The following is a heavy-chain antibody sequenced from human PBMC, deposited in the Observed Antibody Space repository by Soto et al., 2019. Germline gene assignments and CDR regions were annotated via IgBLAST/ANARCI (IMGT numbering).Heavy chain of an antibody. V-gene: IGHV3-48*03. CDR1: GFTFSSYE. CDR3: ARAYYYDSSGYPSDY. CDR2: ISSSGSTI. J-gene: IGHJ4*02. D-gene: IGHD3-22*01. Sequence: PGGSLRLSCAASGFTFSSYEMNWVRQAPGKGLEWVSYISSSGSTIYYADSVKGRFTISRDNAKNSLYLQMNSLRAEDTAVYYCARAYYYDSSGYPSDYWGQGTLVTVSS.